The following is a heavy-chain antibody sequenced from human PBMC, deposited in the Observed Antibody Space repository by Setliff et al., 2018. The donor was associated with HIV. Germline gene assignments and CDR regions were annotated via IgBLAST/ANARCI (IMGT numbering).Heavy chain of an antibody. Sequence: ASVKVSCKASGYIFSSYAFNWVRQAPGQGLEWMGWISAHNGNTNYAQKFQGRVTMTTDTSSSTAYMELRSLKSDDTAVYYCASHNRETADDRLTAYYNYYYYTDVWGKGTTVTVSS. CDR1: GYIFSSYA. V-gene: IGHV1-18*01. CDR2: ISAHNGNT. D-gene: IGHD3-9*01. J-gene: IGHJ6*03. CDR3: ASHNRETADDRLTAYYNYYYYTDV.